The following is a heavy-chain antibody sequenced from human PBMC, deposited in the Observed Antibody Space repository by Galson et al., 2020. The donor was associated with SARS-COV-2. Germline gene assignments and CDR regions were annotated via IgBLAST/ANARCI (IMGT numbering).Heavy chain of an antibody. V-gene: IGHV3-74*01. Sequence: GESLKISCAASGFTFSSYWMHWVRQAPGKGLVWVSRINSDGSSTSYADSVKGRFTISRDNAKNTLYLQMNSLRAEDTAVYYCARTNYYYYYFMDVWGKGTTVTVSS. J-gene: IGHJ6*03. CDR1: GFTFSSYW. CDR3: ARTNYYYYYFMDV. CDR2: INSDGSST.